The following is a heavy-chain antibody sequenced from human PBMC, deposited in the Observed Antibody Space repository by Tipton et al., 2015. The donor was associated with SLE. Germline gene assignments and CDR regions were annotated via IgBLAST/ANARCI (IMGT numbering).Heavy chain of an antibody. CDR3: ATGFAPDV. V-gene: IGHV3-48*03. CDR1: GFTFSSYE. J-gene: IGHJ6*02. CDR2: ISASGSTT. Sequence: SLRLSCAASGFTFSSYEMNWVRQTPGKGLEWVSYISASGSTTYYAASVKGRFTISRDNTKNSVSLQMNSLRAEDTAVYYCATGFAPDVWGQGTTVTVSS.